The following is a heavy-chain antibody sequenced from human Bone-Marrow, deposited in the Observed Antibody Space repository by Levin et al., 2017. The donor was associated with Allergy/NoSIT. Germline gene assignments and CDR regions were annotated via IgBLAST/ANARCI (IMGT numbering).Heavy chain of an antibody. V-gene: IGHV5-51*01. Sequence: GASVKVSCEGSGYNFVGSWIGWVRQMPGKGLELMGIINPSNSETRYSPSFQGHVLISVDKSINTAYLQWSSLQASDTAIYYCATQGCGRFSCHTIDYWGQGTLVTVSS. CDR2: INPSNSET. CDR3: ATQGCGRFSCHTIDY. CDR1: GYNFVGSW. D-gene: IGHD2-2*01. J-gene: IGHJ4*02.